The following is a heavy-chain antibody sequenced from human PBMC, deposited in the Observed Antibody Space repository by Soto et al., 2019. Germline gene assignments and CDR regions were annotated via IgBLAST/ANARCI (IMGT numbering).Heavy chain of an antibody. J-gene: IGHJ6*02. CDR1: GGSISSGGYS. CDR3: ARVPGGWFGELSKGGYGMDV. V-gene: IGHV4-30-2*01. Sequence: PSETLSLTCAVSGGSISSGGYSWGWIRQPPGKGLEWIGYIYHSGSTYYNPSLKSRVTISVDRSRNQFSLKLSSVTAADTAVYYCARVPGGWFGELSKGGYGMDVWGQGTTVTVSS. D-gene: IGHD3-10*01. CDR2: IYHSGST.